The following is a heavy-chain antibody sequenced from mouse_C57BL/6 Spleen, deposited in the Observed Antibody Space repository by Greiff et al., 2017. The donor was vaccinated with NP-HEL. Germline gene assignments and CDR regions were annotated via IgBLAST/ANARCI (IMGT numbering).Heavy chain of an antibody. CDR2: IYWDDDK. J-gene: IGHJ4*01. V-gene: IGHV8-12*01. CDR1: GFSLSTSGMG. Sequence: QVTLKECGPGILQSSQTLSLTCSFSGFSLSTSGMGVSWIRQPSGKGLEWLAHIYWDDDKRYNPSLKSRLTISKDTSRNQVFLKITSVDTADTATYFCARRARRSLWAMDYWGQGTSVTVSS. CDR3: ARRARRSLWAMDY.